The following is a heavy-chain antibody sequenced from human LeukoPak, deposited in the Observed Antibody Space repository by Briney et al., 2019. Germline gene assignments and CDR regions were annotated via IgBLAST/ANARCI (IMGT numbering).Heavy chain of an antibody. V-gene: IGHV4-34*01. D-gene: IGHD2-8*01. CDR3: ARGPGYCTNGVCYIP. CDR1: GGSFSGYY. Sequence: PSETLSLTCAVYGGSFSGYYWSWIRQPPGKGLEWIGEINHSGSTNCNPSLKSRVTISVDTSKNQFSLKLSSVTAAGTAVYYCARGPGYCTNGVCYIPWGQGTLVTVSS. J-gene: IGHJ5*02. CDR2: INHSGST.